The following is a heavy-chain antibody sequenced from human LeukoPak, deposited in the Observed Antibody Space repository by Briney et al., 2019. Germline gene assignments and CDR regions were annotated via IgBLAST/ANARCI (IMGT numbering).Heavy chain of an antibody. Sequence: ASVKVSCKASGGTFSSYAISWVRQAPGQGLEWMGGIIPIFGTANYAQKFQGRVTITADKSTSTAYMELSSLRSEDTAVYYCARASGQPLLSEYYFDYWGQGTLVTVSS. D-gene: IGHD2-21*02. J-gene: IGHJ4*02. V-gene: IGHV1-69*06. CDR2: IIPIFGTA. CDR3: ARASGQPLLSEYYFDY. CDR1: GGTFSSYA.